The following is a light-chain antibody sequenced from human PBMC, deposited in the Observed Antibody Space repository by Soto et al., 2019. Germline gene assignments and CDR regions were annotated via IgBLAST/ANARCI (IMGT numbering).Light chain of an antibody. J-gene: IGKJ4*01. CDR2: DAS. V-gene: IGKV1-33*01. CDR3: QQYNSMLS. CDR1: HDVSRN. Sequence: DIQMTQSPSSLSASVGDRVTIACQSSHDVSRNLNWFQQKPGEAPKLLIYDASNLESGVPSRFSASGSGTDVTFTSSCLQPEDVATYYCQQYNSMLSFGGGTEIELK.